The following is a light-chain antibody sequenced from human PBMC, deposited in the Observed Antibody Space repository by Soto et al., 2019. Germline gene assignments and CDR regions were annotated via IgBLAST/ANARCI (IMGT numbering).Light chain of an antibody. CDR1: QSVSSY. Sequence: ESVLTQSAATLSLSPGERATLYCRASQSVSSYLAWYQQKPGQAPRLLIYDASNRATGIPARFSGSGSGTDFTLTISSLEPEDFAVYYCQQRSNWPITFGQGTRLEIK. CDR3: QQRSNWPIT. V-gene: IGKV3-11*01. CDR2: DAS. J-gene: IGKJ5*01.